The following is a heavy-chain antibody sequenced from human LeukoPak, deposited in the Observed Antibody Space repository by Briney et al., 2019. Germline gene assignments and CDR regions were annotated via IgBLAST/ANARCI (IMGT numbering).Heavy chain of an antibody. CDR1: GGSISGYY. D-gene: IGHD4-17*01. V-gene: IGHV4-59*08. CDR2: IYYRGSA. CDR3: ARGTVTTSMKAFDI. Sequence: PSETLSLTCTVSGGSISGYYWSWIRQPPGEGLEWIGYIYYRGSANYNPSLRSRVIILVDTSKNQFSLKLSSVTAADTAVYYCARGTVTTSMKAFDIWGQGTMVTVSS. J-gene: IGHJ3*02.